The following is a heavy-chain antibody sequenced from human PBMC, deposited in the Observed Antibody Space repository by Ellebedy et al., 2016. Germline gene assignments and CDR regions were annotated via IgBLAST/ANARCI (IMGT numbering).Heavy chain of an antibody. CDR1: GFTFSSYS. CDR2: ISSSSSTI. V-gene: IGHV3-48*02. J-gene: IGHJ3*02. Sequence: GESLKISCAASGFTFSSYSMNWVRQAPGKGLEWVSYISSSSSTIYYADSVKGRFTISRDNAKNSLYLQMNSLRDEDTAVYYCARVWSMITFDAFDIWGQGTMVTVSS. CDR3: ARVWSMITFDAFDI. D-gene: IGHD2-8*01.